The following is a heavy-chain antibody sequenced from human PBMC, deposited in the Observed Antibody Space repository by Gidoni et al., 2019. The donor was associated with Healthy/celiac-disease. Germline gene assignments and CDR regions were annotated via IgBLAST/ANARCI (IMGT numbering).Heavy chain of an antibody. V-gene: IGHV3-30*18. Sequence: QVQLVESGGGVVQPGRSLRLSCAASGFTFSSYGMHWVRQAPGKGLEWVAVISYDGSNKYYADSVKGRFTISRDNSKNTLYLQMNSLRAEDTAVYYCAKEGPVYYDSSGPIDYWGQGTLVTVSS. D-gene: IGHD3-22*01. CDR2: ISYDGSNK. J-gene: IGHJ4*02. CDR3: AKEGPVYYDSSGPIDY. CDR1: GFTFSSYG.